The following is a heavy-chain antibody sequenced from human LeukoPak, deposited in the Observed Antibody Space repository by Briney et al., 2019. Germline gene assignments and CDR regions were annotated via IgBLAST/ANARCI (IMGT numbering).Heavy chain of an antibody. CDR1: GFTFSSYW. D-gene: IGHD3-10*01. J-gene: IGHJ4*02. CDR3: ARSYRWYHEY. Sequence: GGSLRLSCSASGFTFSSYWMAWVRHAPGKGLEWVANINHDGNEVYYVDSVKGRFTISRDNAKNSLYLQMNSLRAEDTAVYYCARSYRWYHEYRGQGTLVTVSS. CDR2: INHDGNEV. V-gene: IGHV3-7*01.